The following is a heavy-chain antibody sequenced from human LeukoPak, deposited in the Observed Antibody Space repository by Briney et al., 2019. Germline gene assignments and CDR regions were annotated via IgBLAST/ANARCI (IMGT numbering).Heavy chain of an antibody. V-gene: IGHV3-21*01. J-gene: IGHJ3*02. D-gene: IGHD1-14*01. CDR2: ISSSSSYI. CDR3: AREVSEAFDI. CDR1: GFTFSTYA. Sequence: PGGSLRLSCAASGFTFSTYAMSWVRQAPGKGLEWVSSISSSSSYIYYADSVKGRFTISRDNAKNSLYLQMNSLRAEDTAVYYCAREVSEAFDIWGQGTMVTVSS.